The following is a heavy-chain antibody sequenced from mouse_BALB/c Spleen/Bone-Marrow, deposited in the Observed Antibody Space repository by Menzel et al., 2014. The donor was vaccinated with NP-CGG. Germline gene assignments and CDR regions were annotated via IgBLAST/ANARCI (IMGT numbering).Heavy chain of an antibody. CDR3: ARSRYFDN. V-gene: IGHV1-26*01. J-gene: IGHJ2*01. Sequence: VQLKESGPELVKPGTSVKMSCKASGCTFTDYYMMWVRQSHGKSLEWIGHINPNTDGTFYNQKFKGKATLTVDKSSSTAYMQLNSLTSEDSAVYYCARSRYFDNWGQGTTLTVSS. CDR2: INPNTDGT. D-gene: IGHD3-3*01. CDR1: GCTFTDYY.